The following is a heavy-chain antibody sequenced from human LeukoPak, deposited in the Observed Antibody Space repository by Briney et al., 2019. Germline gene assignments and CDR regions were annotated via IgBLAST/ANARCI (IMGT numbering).Heavy chain of an antibody. CDR3: ARGGEMANDY. D-gene: IGHD5-24*01. Sequence: ASVKVFCKASGYTFTSYYMHWVRQAPGQGLEWMGIINPRGGSISYAQKFQGRVTMTRDTSTSTVYMELSSLRSEDTDVYYCARGGEMANDYWGQGTLVTVSS. V-gene: IGHV1-46*01. CDR1: GYTFTSYY. J-gene: IGHJ4*02. CDR2: INPRGGSI.